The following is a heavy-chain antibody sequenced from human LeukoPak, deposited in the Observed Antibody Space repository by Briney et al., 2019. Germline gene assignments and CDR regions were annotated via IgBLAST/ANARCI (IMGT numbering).Heavy chain of an antibody. CDR2: IYYSGST. J-gene: IGHJ3*02. D-gene: IGHD4-11*01. V-gene: IGHV4-39*01. CDR3: ARHGGSNYLTASDI. CDR1: GGSISSSSYY. Sequence: PSETLSLICTVSGGSISSSSYYWGWIRQPPGKGLEWIGSIYYSGSTYYNPSLKSRVTISIDTSKNQFSLKLSSVTAADTAVYYCARHGGSNYLTASDIWGQGTMVTVSS.